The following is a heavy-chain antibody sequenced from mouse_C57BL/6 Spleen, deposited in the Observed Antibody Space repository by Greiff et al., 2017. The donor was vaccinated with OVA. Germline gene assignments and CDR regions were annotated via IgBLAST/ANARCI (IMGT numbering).Heavy chain of an antibody. Sequence: QVQLQQSGAELARPGASVKLSCKASGYTFTSYGISWVKQRPGQGLEWIGEIYPRSGNTYYNEKFKGKATLTADKSSSTAYMELRSLTSEDSAVYFCAREDYDWAWFAYWGQGTLVTVSA. D-gene: IGHD2-4*01. J-gene: IGHJ3*01. CDR2: IYPRSGNT. V-gene: IGHV1-81*01. CDR1: GYTFTSYG. CDR3: AREDYDWAWFAY.